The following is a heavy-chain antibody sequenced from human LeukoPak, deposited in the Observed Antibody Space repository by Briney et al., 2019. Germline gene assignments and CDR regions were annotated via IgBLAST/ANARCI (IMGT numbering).Heavy chain of an antibody. CDR2: IKSKSEAGTP. D-gene: IGHD2/OR15-2a*01. CDR3: STLYRLDP. CDR1: GFTFRNAW. Sequence: YPGGSLRLSCATSGFTFRNAWMNWVRQAPGKGLEWVGRIKSKSEAGTPDYAAPVKGRFTISRDDSKNTLYLQMNNLKTEDTAVYYCSTLYRLDPWGQGTLVTVSS. V-gene: IGHV3-15*01. J-gene: IGHJ5*02.